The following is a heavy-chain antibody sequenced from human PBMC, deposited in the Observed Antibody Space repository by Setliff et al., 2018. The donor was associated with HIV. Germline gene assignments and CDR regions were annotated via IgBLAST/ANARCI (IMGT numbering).Heavy chain of an antibody. Sequence: PGGSLRLSCAASGLTDAYNYMSWVRQAPGKGLEWVSVIYAGGSTYYADSVKGRFTISRDNSKNMLYLQMDSLRTEDTAVYYCARVYDAVVLAGRLWGQGTLVTVSS. D-gene: IGHD2-2*01. CDR1: GLTDAYNY. V-gene: IGHV3-53*01. J-gene: IGHJ4*02. CDR2: IYAGGST. CDR3: ARVYDAVVLAGRL.